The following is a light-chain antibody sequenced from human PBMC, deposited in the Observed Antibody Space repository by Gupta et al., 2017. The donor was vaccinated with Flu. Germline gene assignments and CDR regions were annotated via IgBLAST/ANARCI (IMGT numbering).Light chain of an antibody. J-gene: IGLJ3*02. CDR1: SSDVGGSNY. V-gene: IGLV2-8*01. CDR2: ELF. Sequence: SALPPPPSASGSPGPSVTIPCSGTSSDVGGSNYVSWYPQHPGKAPKLMIYELFRRPPGVPDRFSGSKSGYTASLTVSGRQAEEEADYYCCSDAFSDTWVFGGGTKLTVL. CDR3: CSDAFSDTWV.